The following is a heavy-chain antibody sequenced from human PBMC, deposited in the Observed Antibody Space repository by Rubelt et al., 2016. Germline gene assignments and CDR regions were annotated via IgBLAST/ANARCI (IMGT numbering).Heavy chain of an antibody. CDR3: ARDAGYNKIDY. CDR1: GFTFARSW. Sequence: EVQLVESGGGLVQPGGSLRLSCAASGFTFARSWMTWVRQAPGKGLEWVANINEGGSEKSYVDSVKGRFTISRDNTKNSLYLQMNSLTAEDTGVYYCARDAGYNKIDYWGQGALLTVSS. CDR2: INEGGSEK. J-gene: IGHJ4*02. D-gene: IGHD5-24*01. V-gene: IGHV3-7*04.